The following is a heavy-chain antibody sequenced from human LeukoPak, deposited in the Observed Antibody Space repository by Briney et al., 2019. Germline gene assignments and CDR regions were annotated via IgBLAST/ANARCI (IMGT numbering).Heavy chain of an antibody. D-gene: IGHD3-16*01. V-gene: IGHV4-30-4*08. CDR2: IYYSGST. CDR3: ARDLPTLMPQVDY. Sequence: TLSLTCTVSGGSISSGDYYWSWIRQPPGKGLEWIGYIYYSGSTYYNPSLKSRVTISVDTSKNQFSLKLSSVTAADTAVYYCARDLPTLMPQVDYWGQGTLVTVSS. CDR1: GGSISSGDYY. J-gene: IGHJ4*02.